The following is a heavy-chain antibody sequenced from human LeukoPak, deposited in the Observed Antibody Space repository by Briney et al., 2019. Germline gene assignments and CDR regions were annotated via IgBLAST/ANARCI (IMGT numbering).Heavy chain of an antibody. CDR3: ARFFYYDASLPPY. Sequence: KPSETLSFTCAVSGGYISTSNYYWGWIRQPPGKGLEWIGTIYYSGRTYYNPSLQSRVTISLDTSQNQLSLQVRSVTVVDTAVYYCARFFYYDASLPPYWGQGTLVTVSS. CDR1: GGYISTSNYY. D-gene: IGHD3-16*01. CDR2: IYYSGRT. J-gene: IGHJ4*02. V-gene: IGHV4-39*01.